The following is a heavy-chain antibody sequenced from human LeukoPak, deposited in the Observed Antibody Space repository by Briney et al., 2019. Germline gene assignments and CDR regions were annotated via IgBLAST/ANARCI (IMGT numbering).Heavy chain of an antibody. Sequence: ASVKVSCKASGYTFTNYGITWVRQAPGQGLELMGGVSTYNSNTNYIQKLQARVTMTTDTSKSTAYTALRSLRSDDTALYYCARGTYLDYWGQGTLVTVSS. CDR1: GYTFTNYG. CDR2: VSTYNSNT. V-gene: IGHV1-18*01. CDR3: ARGTYLDY. J-gene: IGHJ4*02.